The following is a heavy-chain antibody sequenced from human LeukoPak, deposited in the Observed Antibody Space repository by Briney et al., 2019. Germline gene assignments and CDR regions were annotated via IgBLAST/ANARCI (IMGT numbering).Heavy chain of an antibody. CDR1: GFTFSGSA. Sequence: GGSLRLSCAASGFTFSGSAMHWVRQASGKGLEWVGRIRSKANSYATAYAASVKGRFTISRDDSKNTAYLQMNSLKTEDTAVYYCTAGYSSSWYGDAFDIWGQGTMVTVSS. J-gene: IGHJ3*02. D-gene: IGHD6-13*01. V-gene: IGHV3-73*01. CDR2: IRSKANSYAT. CDR3: TAGYSSSWYGDAFDI.